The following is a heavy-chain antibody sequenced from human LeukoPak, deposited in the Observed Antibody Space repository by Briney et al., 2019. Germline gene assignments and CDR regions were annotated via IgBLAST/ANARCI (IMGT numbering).Heavy chain of an antibody. J-gene: IGHJ4*02. CDR3: ARRTALEQYFDY. Sequence: GGSLRLSCAASGFTFSDYYMSWFRQAPGKGLEWVSYISDSGSAISYADSVKGRFTISRDNAKNSLYLQMNSLRVEDTAVYYCARRTALEQYFDYWGQGTLVTVSS. CDR1: GFTFSDYY. V-gene: IGHV3-11*01. D-gene: IGHD1/OR15-1a*01. CDR2: ISDSGSAI.